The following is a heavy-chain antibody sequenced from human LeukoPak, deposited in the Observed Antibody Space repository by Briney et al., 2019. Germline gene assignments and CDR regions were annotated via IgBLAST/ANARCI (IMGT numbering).Heavy chain of an antibody. CDR1: GFTFSSYE. J-gene: IGHJ6*02. Sequence: PGGSLRLSYAASGFTFSSYEMNWVRQAPGKGLEWVSYISSSGSTIYYADSVKGRFTISRDNAKNSLYLQMNSLRAEDTAVYYCARVGPAWKHGSGSYYNEEYYYGMDVWGQGTTVTVSS. CDR3: ARVGPAWKHGSGSYYNEEYYYGMDV. V-gene: IGHV3-48*03. D-gene: IGHD3-10*01. CDR2: ISSSGSTI.